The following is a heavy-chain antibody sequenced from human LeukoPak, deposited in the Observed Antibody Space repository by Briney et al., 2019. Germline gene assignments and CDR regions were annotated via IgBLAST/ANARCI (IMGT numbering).Heavy chain of an antibody. J-gene: IGHJ4*02. CDR3: TTPGRYFDWLFPTAY. CDR1: GFTFSSAW. CDR2: IKSKTDGGTT. D-gene: IGHD3-9*01. Sequence: GGSLRLSCAASGFTFSSAWMSWVRQAPGKGLEWVGRIKSKTDGGTTDYAAPVKGRFTISRDDSKNTLYLQMNSLKTEDTAVYYCTTPGRYFDWLFPTAYWGQGTLVTVSS. V-gene: IGHV3-15*01.